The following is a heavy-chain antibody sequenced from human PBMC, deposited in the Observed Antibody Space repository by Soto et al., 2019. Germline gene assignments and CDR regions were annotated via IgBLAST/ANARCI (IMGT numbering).Heavy chain of an antibody. Sequence: QVQLVQSGAEVKKPGSSVKVSCTASGGTFSSYAISWVRQAPGQGLEWMGGIIPIFGTPNYAQKFQGRVTTTLDAXTRARHMELTNLRSDDTAVYYCVRERVYGSRSSNHWGQGTLVTVSS. D-gene: IGHD3-10*01. CDR3: VRERVYGSRSSNH. J-gene: IGHJ5*02. CDR1: GGTFSSYA. CDR2: IIPIFGTP. V-gene: IGHV1-69*05.